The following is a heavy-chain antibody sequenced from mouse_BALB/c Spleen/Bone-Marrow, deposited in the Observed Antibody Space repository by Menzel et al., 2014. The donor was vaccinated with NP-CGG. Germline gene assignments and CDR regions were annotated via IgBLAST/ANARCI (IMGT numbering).Heavy chain of an antibody. V-gene: IGHV5-12-2*01. J-gene: IGHJ1*01. CDR1: GFTFSSYT. D-gene: IGHD2-14*01. CDR2: ISNGGGST. CDR3: VAYYMYPYWYFDV. Sequence: VMLVESGGGLVQPGGSLKLSCAASGFTFSSYTMSWVRQTPEKRLEWVASISNGGGSTYFPDTVKGRFTISRDNAKNTLYLQMSSLKSEDTAMYCCVAYYMYPYWYFDVWGAGTTGTVSS.